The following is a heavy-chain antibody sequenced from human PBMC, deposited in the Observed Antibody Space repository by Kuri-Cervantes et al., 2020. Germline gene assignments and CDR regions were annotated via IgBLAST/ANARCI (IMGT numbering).Heavy chain of an antibody. CDR2: ITPFNGNT. CDR1: GYTFTYRY. D-gene: IGHD6-13*01. Sequence: SVKVSCKASGYTFTYRYLHWVRQAPGQALEWMGWITPFNGNTNYAQKFQDRVTITRDRSMSTAYMELSSLRSEDTAMYYCATELGDSSSWYPGAFDYWGQGTLVTVSS. CDR3: ATELGDSSSWYPGAFDY. V-gene: IGHV1-45*02. J-gene: IGHJ4*02.